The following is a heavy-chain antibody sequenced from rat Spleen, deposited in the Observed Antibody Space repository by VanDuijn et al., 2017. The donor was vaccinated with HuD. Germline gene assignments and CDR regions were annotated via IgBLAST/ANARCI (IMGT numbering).Heavy chain of an antibody. CDR1: GFTFGDYW. V-gene: IGHV5-31*01. CDR2: ITNTGGST. J-gene: IGHJ3*01. CDR3: ARLGGLRNWFAY. D-gene: IGHD4-3*01. Sequence: EVQLVESGGGLVQPGRSLKLSCLASGFTFGDYWMTWIRQAPGKGLEWVASITNTGGSTYYPDSVKGRFTISRDNAKSTLYLQMDSLRSEDTATYFCARLGGLRNWFAYWGQGTLVTVSS.